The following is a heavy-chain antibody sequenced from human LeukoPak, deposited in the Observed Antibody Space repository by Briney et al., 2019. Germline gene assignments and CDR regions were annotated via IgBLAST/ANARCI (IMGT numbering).Heavy chain of an antibody. J-gene: IGHJ4*02. D-gene: IGHD6-13*01. V-gene: IGHV3-48*02. CDR1: GFTFNNYA. CDR2: ISSSSSNI. CDR3: ARLLYSSSRWAFCDY. Sequence: PGRSLRLSCAASGFTFNNYAIHWVRQAPGKGLEWISYISSSSSNIYYADSVKGRFTISRDNAKNSLYLQMNSLKDEDTAVYYCARLLYSSSRWAFCDYWGQGTLVTVSS.